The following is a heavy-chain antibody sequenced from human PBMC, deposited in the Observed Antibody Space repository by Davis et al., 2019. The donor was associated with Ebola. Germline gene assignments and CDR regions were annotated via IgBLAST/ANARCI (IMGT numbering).Heavy chain of an antibody. Sequence: MPSETLSLTCAVYGGSFSGYYWTWIRQPPGKGLEWIGEINYSGSTNYYPSLKSRVTISVDTSKNQFSLKLSSVTAADTAVYYCARGGGFGGYGMDVWGQGTTVTVSS. CDR1: GGSFSGYY. V-gene: IGHV4-34*01. CDR3: ARGGGFGGYGMDV. D-gene: IGHD3-10*01. J-gene: IGHJ6*02. CDR2: INYSGST.